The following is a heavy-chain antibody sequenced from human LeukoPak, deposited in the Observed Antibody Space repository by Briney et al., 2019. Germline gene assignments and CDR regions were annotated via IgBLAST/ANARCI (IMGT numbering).Heavy chain of an antibody. CDR1: GFTVSSNY. D-gene: IGHD6-19*01. J-gene: IGHJ4*02. CDR3: ARDGSAVAGQAIDY. Sequence: GGSLRLSCAASGFTVSSNYMSWVRQAPGKGLEWVSVIHSGGSTYYADSVKGRFTISRDNSKNTLYLQMNSLRAEDTAVYYCARDGSAVAGQAIDYWGQGTLVTVSS. V-gene: IGHV3-66*01. CDR2: IHSGGST.